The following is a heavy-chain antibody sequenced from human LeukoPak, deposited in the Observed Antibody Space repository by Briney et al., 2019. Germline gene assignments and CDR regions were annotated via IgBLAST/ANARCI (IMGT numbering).Heavy chain of an antibody. Sequence: SGTLSLTCAVSGDSISSSNWWSWIRQPPGKGLEWIGYIYYSGITNYNPSLKSRATISVDTSKNQFSLKLNSVTAADTAIYYCAKRGSNTWSDFDYWGQGTLVTVSS. J-gene: IGHJ4*02. CDR1: GDSISSSNW. CDR3: AKRGSNTWSDFDY. V-gene: IGHV4-28*01. CDR2: IYYSGIT. D-gene: IGHD6-13*01.